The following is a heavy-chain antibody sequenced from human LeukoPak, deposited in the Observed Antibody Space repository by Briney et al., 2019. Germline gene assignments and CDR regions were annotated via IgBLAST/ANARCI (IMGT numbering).Heavy chain of an antibody. D-gene: IGHD3-3*01. V-gene: IGHV3-9*03. J-gene: IGHJ5*02. CDR1: GFTFDDYA. CDR2: ISWNSGSI. Sequence: GRSLRLSCAASGFTFDDYAMHWVRQAPGKGLEWVSGISWNSGSIGYADSVKGRFTTSRDNAKNSLYLQMNSLRAEDMALYYCARGGGWSGSNWFDPWGQGTLVTVSS. CDR3: ARGGGWSGSNWFDP.